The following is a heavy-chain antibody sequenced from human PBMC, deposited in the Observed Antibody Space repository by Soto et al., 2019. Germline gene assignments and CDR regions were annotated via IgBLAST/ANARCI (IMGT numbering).Heavy chain of an antibody. V-gene: IGHV1-24*01. CDR3: ATVSYSSRWYPYFDY. CDR1: GYTLTELS. CDR2: FDPEDGET. D-gene: IGHD6-13*01. J-gene: IGHJ4*02. Sequence: ASVKVSCRVSGYTLTELSMHWVRQAPGKGLEWMGGFDPEDGETIYAQKFQGRVTMTEDTSTETAYMELKSMRSEDTAVYYCATVSYSSRWYPYFDYCGQGTLITVCS.